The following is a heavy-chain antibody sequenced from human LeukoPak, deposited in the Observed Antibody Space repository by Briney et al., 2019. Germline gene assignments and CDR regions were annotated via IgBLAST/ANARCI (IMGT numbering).Heavy chain of an antibody. CDR1: GYTFTSYA. Sequence: ASVKVSCKASGYTFTSYAMHWVRQAPGQRLEWMGWINAGNGNTKYSQKFQGRVTITRDTSASTAYMELSSLRSEDTAVYYCATLPRDIVLMVYAGYWGQGTLVTVSS. CDR3: ATLPRDIVLMVYAGY. J-gene: IGHJ4*02. V-gene: IGHV1-3*01. D-gene: IGHD2-8*01. CDR2: INAGNGNT.